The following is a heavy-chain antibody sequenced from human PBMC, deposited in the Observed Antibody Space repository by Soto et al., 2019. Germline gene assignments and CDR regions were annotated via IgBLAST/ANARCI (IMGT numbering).Heavy chain of an antibody. CDR2: INHSGST. Sequence: PSETLSLTCAVYGGSFSGYYWSWIRQPPGKGLEWIGEINHSGSTNYNPSLKSRVTISVDTSKNQFSLKLSSVTAADTAVYYCARQDSSSWSLGRRGWFDPWGQGTLVTVSS. V-gene: IGHV4-34*01. CDR3: ARQDSSSWSLGRRGWFDP. J-gene: IGHJ5*02. D-gene: IGHD6-13*01. CDR1: GGSFSGYY.